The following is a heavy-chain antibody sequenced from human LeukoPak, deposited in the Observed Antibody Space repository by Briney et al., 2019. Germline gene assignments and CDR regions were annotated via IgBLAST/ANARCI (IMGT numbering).Heavy chain of an antibody. D-gene: IGHD3-9*01. J-gene: IGHJ4*02. V-gene: IGHV1-18*01. CDR3: ARPIRDILTGYYVGYFDY. CDR2: ISAYNGNT. CDR1: GYTFTSYG. Sequence: ASVKVSCKASGYTFTSYGISWVRQAPGQGLEWMGWISAYNGNTNYAQKLQGRVTMTTDTSTSTAYMELRSLRSDDTAVYYCARPIRDILTGYYVGYFDYWDQGTLVTVSS.